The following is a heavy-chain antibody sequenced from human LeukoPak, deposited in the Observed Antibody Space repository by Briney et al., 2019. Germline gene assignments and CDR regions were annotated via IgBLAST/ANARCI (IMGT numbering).Heavy chain of an antibody. CDR2: INAGNGNT. D-gene: IGHD2-2*01. CDR1: GYTFTSYD. Sequence: ASVKVSCKASGYTFTSYDINWVRQATGQRLEWMGWINAGNGNTKYSQKFQGRVTITRDTSASTAYMELSSLRSEDTAVYYCARDSPLVCSSTSCYGTNWFDPWGQGTLVTVSS. V-gene: IGHV1-3*01. J-gene: IGHJ5*02. CDR3: ARDSPLVCSSTSCYGTNWFDP.